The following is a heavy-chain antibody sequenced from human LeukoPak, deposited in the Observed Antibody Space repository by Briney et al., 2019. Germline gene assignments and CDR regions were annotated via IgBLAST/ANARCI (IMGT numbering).Heavy chain of an antibody. Sequence: SGTLSLTCAVYGVSLSGYYWSWIRQPPGKGLEWIWEINHSGSTNYNPSTKSRVTISVDTSTNQFSLTLCSVTAADTAVYYCARDGYYYDSCGYYPYWSQGTLVTVSS. V-gene: IGHV4-34*01. D-gene: IGHD3-22*01. CDR1: GVSLSGYY. CDR2: INHSGST. CDR3: ARDGYYYDSCGYYPY. J-gene: IGHJ4*02.